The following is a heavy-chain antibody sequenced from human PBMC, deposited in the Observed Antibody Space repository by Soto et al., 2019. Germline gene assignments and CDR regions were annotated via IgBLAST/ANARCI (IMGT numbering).Heavy chain of an antibody. J-gene: IGHJ4*02. Sequence: PSETLSLTCTVSGGSVTSDEDYWTWIRQSPGKGLEWIGYISNSGSTGYNPSLKTRLSMSVDGSKNQFTLRLTSVTAADTAVYFCATESGSTYGYFDHWGQGXQVTVSS. CDR2: ISNSGST. D-gene: IGHD5-18*01. CDR3: ATESGSTYGYFDH. V-gene: IGHV4-30-4*01. CDR1: GGSVTSDEDY.